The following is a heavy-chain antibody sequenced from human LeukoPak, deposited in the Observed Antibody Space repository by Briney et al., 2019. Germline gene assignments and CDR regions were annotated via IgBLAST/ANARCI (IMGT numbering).Heavy chain of an antibody. CDR3: ATDASRWNILDH. D-gene: IGHD6-19*01. J-gene: IGHJ5*02. Sequence: GGSLRLSCAASGFTFTTYSMAWIRQAPGKGLEWISSITSTGFGTYYADSVKGRFTVSRDNSKNTVHLQMTNLTAGDTAIYYCATDASRWNILDHWGQGNLVTVSS. V-gene: IGHV3-23*01. CDR2: ITSTGFGT. CDR1: GFTFTTYS.